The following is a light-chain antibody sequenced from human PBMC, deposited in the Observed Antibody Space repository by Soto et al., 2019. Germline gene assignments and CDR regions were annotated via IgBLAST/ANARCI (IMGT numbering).Light chain of an antibody. V-gene: IGKV3-20*01. Sequence: EMVMTQSPATLSVSPGERATLSCRASQSVSSSYLAWYQQKPGQAPRLLIYGASSRATGIPDRFSGSGSGTDFTLTISRLEPEDFAVYYCQQYGSSLSITFGQGTRLEIK. CDR2: GAS. CDR1: QSVSSSY. J-gene: IGKJ5*01. CDR3: QQYGSSLSIT.